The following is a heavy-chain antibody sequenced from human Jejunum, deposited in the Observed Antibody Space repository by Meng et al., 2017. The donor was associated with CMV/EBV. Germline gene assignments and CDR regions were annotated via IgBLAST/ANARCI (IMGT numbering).Heavy chain of an antibody. D-gene: IGHD1-26*01. J-gene: IGHJ4*02. CDR1: GGSINNYY. CDR2: FYSSDTY. CDR3: ARGPGASTREGFDY. V-gene: IGHV4-4*07. Sequence: QVHLQESGPGLVKPSETLSLTCTVSGGSINNYYWRWIRKSAGKGLEWIGRFYSSDTYNYHPSLNSRVTMSLDTSKNQFSLNLRSVTAADTAIYYCARGPGASTREGFDYWGLGTLVTVSS.